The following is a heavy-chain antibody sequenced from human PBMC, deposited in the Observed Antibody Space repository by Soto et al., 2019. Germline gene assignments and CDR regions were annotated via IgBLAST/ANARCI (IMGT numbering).Heavy chain of an antibody. Sequence: GGSLRLSCAASGFTFSSYAMSWVRQAPGKGLEWASAISGSGGSTYYADSVKGRFTISRDNSKNTLYLQMNSLRAEDTAVYYCAKAPAREYYDSSGYYPNLDYWGQGTLVTVSS. D-gene: IGHD3-22*01. CDR2: ISGSGGST. V-gene: IGHV3-23*01. CDR1: GFTFSSYA. CDR3: AKAPAREYYDSSGYYPNLDY. J-gene: IGHJ4*02.